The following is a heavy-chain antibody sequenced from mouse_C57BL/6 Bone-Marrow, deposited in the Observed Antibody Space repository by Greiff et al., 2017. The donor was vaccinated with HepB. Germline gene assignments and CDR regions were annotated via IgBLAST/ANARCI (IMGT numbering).Heavy chain of an antibody. D-gene: IGHD1-1*01. CDR3: ARSSLLLPYWYFDV. CDR1: GFTFTDYY. V-gene: IGHV7-3*01. Sequence: EVKVVESGGGLVQPGGSLSLSCAASGFTFTDYYMSWVRQPPGKALEWLGFIRNKANGYTTEYSASVKGRFTISRDNSQSILYLQMNALRAEDSATYYCARSSLLLPYWYFDVWGTGTTVTVSS. CDR2: IRNKANGYTT. J-gene: IGHJ1*03.